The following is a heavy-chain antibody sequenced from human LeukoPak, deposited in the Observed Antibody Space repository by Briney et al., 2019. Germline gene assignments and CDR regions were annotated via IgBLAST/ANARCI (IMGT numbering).Heavy chain of an antibody. CDR3: AKVPTKYCSGGSCTQDYFDY. Sequence: HPGGSLRLSCAASGFIFSSYAMSWVRQAPGKGLEWVSAISGSGGSTYYADSVKGRFTISRDNSKNTLYLQMNSLRAEDTAVYCCAKVPTKYCSGGSCTQDYFDYWGQGTLVTVSS. CDR1: GFIFSSYA. D-gene: IGHD2-15*01. CDR2: ISGSGGST. J-gene: IGHJ4*02. V-gene: IGHV3-23*01.